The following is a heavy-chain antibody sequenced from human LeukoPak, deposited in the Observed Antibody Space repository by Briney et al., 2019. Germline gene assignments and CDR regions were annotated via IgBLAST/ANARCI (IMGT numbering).Heavy chain of an antibody. J-gene: IGHJ4*02. V-gene: IGHV3-15*01. CDR2: IKSKTDGGTT. Sequence: GGSLRLSCAASGFTFSNAWMSWVRQAPGKGLEWVGLIKSKTDGGTTDYAAPVKGRFTISRDDSKNTLYLQMNSLKTEDTAVYYCTTALSFRGQGTLVTVSS. CDR3: TTALSF. CDR1: GFTFSNAW. D-gene: IGHD2/OR15-2a*01.